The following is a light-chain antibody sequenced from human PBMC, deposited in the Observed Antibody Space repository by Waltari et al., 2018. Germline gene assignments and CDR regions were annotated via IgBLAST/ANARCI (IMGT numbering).Light chain of an antibody. V-gene: IGKV3-15*01. CDR1: QSVSSN. CDR3: QQYNNWPTT. Sequence: EIVMTQSPVTLSVSPGERATLSCRASQSVSSNLAWYQQKPGQAPRVLIYGASTRATGIPARFSGSGSGTEFTLTISSLQSEDFAVYYCQQYNNWPTTFGQGTKVEIK. CDR2: GAS. J-gene: IGKJ1*01.